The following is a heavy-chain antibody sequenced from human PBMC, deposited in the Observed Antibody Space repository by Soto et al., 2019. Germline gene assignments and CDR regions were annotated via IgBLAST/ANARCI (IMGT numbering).Heavy chain of an antibody. CDR3: AKMPPPPRGYHYYNMDV. V-gene: IGHV3-23*01. CDR1: GFIFGSSV. Sequence: GGSLRLSCAASGFIFGSSVMSWVRQAPGKGLEWVSLISAGGGTTYYAESVEGRFTISRDNSKNKLFLQMDSLTADDTAVYYCAKMPPPPRGYHYYNMDVWGPGTTVTVSS. CDR2: ISAGGGTT. D-gene: IGHD2-2*01. J-gene: IGHJ6*03.